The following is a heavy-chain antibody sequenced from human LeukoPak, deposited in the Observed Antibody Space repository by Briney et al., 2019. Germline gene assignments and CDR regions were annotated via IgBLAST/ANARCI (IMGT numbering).Heavy chain of an antibody. Sequence: ASVKVSCKASGYTFTSYAMHWVRLAPGQRLEWMGWINAGNGNTKYSQKFQGRVTITRDTSASTAYMELSSLRSEDTAVYYCAREGRYFDWLLFDYWGQGTLATVSS. V-gene: IGHV1-3*01. CDR3: AREGRYFDWLLFDY. CDR2: INAGNGNT. J-gene: IGHJ4*02. CDR1: GYTFTSYA. D-gene: IGHD3-9*01.